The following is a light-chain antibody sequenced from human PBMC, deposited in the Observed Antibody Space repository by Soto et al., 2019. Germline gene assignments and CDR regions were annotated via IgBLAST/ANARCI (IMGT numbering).Light chain of an antibody. V-gene: IGKV3-15*01. Sequence: EIVMTQSPATLSVSPGVRATLSCRASQSVSSNLAWYQQKPGQAPSLLIYGASTRATGIPARFSGSGSGTDFTLTISSLQSEDFAVYYCQQYNNWPRTFGQGTKVEIK. CDR2: GAS. J-gene: IGKJ1*01. CDR1: QSVSSN. CDR3: QQYNNWPRT.